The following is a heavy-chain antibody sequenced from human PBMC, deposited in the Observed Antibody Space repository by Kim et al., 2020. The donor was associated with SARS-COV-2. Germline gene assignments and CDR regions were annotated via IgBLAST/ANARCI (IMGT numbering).Heavy chain of an antibody. CDR3: AKDRYYDYIWGSYRTAEYFQH. J-gene: IGHJ1*01. D-gene: IGHD3-16*02. CDR2: IWYDGSNK. Sequence: GGSLRLSCAASGFTFSSYGMHWVRQAPGKGLEWVAVIWYDGSNKYYADSVKGRFTISRDNSKNTLYLQMNSLRAEDTAVYYCAKDRYYDYIWGSYRTAEYFQHGGQGTLVTVSS. V-gene: IGHV3-33*06. CDR1: GFTFSSYG.